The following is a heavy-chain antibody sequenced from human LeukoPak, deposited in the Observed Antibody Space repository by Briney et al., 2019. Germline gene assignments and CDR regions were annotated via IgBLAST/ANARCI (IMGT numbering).Heavy chain of an antibody. CDR1: GGSFSGYY. J-gene: IGHJ5*02. CDR3: AADRSGSPGS. CDR2: INHSGST. Sequence: SETLSLTCAVYGGSFSGYYWSWIRQPPGKGLEWIGEINHSGSTNYNPSLKSRVTISVDTSKNQFSLKLSSVTAADTAVYYCAADRSGSPGSWGQGTLVTVSS. V-gene: IGHV4-34*01. D-gene: IGHD3-10*01.